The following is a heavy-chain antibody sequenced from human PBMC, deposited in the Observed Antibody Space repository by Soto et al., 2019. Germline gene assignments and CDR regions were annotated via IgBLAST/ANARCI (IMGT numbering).Heavy chain of an antibody. CDR1: GYTFTSYG. Sequence: ASVKVSCKASGYTFTSYGISWVRQAPGQGLEWMGWISAYNGNTNYAQKLQGRVTMTADKSTSTAYMELSSLRSEDTVVYYCARGGRPGYCSSTSCYGRPSPFDYWGQGTLVTVSS. D-gene: IGHD2-2*01. V-gene: IGHV1-18*01. CDR2: ISAYNGNT. CDR3: ARGGRPGYCSSTSCYGRPSPFDY. J-gene: IGHJ4*02.